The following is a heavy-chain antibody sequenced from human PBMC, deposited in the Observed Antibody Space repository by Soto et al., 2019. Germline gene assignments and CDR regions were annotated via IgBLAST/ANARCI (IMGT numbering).Heavy chain of an antibody. D-gene: IGHD3-10*01. CDR3: ARGLWFGEIGVYFDY. CDR2: IWDDGSNK. V-gene: IGHV3-33*01. J-gene: IGHJ4*02. Sequence: QVQLVESGGGVVQPGRSLRLSCAASGFTFSSYGMHWVRQAPGKGLEWVEVIWDDGSNKYYADSVQGRFTIPRDNSKNALYLEMNSLRAEDTAVYDCARGLWFGEIGVYFDYWGQGTLVTVSS. CDR1: GFTFSSYG.